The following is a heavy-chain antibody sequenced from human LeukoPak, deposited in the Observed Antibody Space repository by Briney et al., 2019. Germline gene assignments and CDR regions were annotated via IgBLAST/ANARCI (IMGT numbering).Heavy chain of an antibody. V-gene: IGHV1-69*05. CDR1: GGTFSSYA. D-gene: IGHD2-8*01. CDR2: IIPIFGTA. CDR3: ARGGLLPNNWFDP. Sequence: SVKVFCKASGGTFSSYAISWVRQAPGQGLEWMGGIIPIFGTANYAQKFQGRVTITTDESTSTAYMELSSLRSEDTAVYYCARGGLLPNNWFDPWGQGTLVTVSS. J-gene: IGHJ5*02.